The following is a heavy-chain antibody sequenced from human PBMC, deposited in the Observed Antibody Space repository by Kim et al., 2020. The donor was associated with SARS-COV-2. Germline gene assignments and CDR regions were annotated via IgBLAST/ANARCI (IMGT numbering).Heavy chain of an antibody. D-gene: IGHD3-9*01. CDR1: GGSISSYY. CDR2: IYYSGST. Sequence: SETLSLTCTVSGGSISSYYWSWIRQPPGKGLEWIGYIYYSGSTNYNPSLKSRVTISVDTSKNQFSLKLSSVTAADTAVYYCARWASYYDILTGYYNWFDPWGQGTLVTVSS. CDR3: ARWASYYDILTGYYNWFDP. J-gene: IGHJ5*02. V-gene: IGHV4-59*01.